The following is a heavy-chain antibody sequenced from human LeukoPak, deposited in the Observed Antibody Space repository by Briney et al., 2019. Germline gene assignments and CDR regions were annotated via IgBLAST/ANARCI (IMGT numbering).Heavy chain of an antibody. V-gene: IGHV1-2*02. CDR3: ASPGEKDYYFDY. J-gene: IGHJ4*02. CDR2: INPNSGGT. Sequence: GASVRVSCKASGYMFTGYYMHWVRQAPGQGLEWMGWINPNSGGTNYAQKFQGRVTMTRDTSTSTVYMELSSLRSEDTAVYYCASPGEKDYYFDYWGQGTLVTVSS. CDR1: GYMFTGYY. D-gene: IGHD3-16*01.